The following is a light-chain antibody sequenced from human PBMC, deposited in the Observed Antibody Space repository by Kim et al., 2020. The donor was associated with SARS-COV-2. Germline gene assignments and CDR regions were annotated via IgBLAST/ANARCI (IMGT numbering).Light chain of an antibody. CDR1: SSDIGCNY. J-gene: IGLJ1*01. CDR3: AALDDSLSSQV. CDR2: RNN. Sequence: GQRITISCSGTSSDIGCNYVSWYHQRPATTPKLLIYRNNRRPSGVPALFSGSKSGTSASLAISWLRSEDEADYYCAALDDSLSSQVFGTGTKVTVL. V-gene: IGLV1-47*01.